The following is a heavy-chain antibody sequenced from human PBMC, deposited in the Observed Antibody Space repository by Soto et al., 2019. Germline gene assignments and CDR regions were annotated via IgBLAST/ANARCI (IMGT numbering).Heavy chain of an antibody. CDR3: AIFYSHGWPRGNLDQ. D-gene: IGHD6-19*01. CDR1: GYTLTSYG. V-gene: IGHV1-18*01. CDR2: ISGYNGAT. J-gene: IGHJ4*02. Sequence: QLQLVQSGAEVKKPGASVKVSCKASGYTLTSYGISWVRQAPGQGLEWMGWISGYNGATNYAYKLQGRVTMTTDTSTSTAYMELRSLRPDDTAVYYCAIFYSHGWPRGNLDQWGQGTLVTVSS.